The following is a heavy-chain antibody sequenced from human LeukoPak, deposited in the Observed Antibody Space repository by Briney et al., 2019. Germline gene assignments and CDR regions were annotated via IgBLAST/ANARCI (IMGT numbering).Heavy chain of an antibody. J-gene: IGHJ5*02. CDR2: MNPNSGNT. V-gene: IGHV1-8*03. D-gene: IGHD1-1*01. CDR1: GYTFTSYD. Sequence: ASVKVSCKASGYTFTSYDINWVRQATGQGLEWMGWMNPNSGNTGYAQKFQGRVTITRNNSISTAYMELSSLRSEDTAVYYCARVRVQNWFDPWGQGTLVTVSS. CDR3: ARVRVQNWFDP.